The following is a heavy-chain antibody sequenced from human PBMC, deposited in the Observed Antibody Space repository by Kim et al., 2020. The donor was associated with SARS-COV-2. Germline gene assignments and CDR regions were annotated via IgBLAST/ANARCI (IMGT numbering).Heavy chain of an antibody. Sequence: GGSLRLSCAASGFTFSSYWMHWVRQAPGKGLVWVSRINSDGSSTSYADSVKGRFTISRDNAKNTLYLQMNSLRAEDTAVYYCASPTVRGGRNFDLWGRGTLVTVSS. CDR3: ASPTVRGGRNFDL. J-gene: IGHJ2*01. CDR1: GFTFSSYW. V-gene: IGHV3-74*01. CDR2: INSDGSST. D-gene: IGHD3-10*01.